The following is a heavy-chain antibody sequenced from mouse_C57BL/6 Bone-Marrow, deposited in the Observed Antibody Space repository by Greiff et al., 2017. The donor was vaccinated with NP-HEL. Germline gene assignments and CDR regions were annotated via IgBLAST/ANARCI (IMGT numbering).Heavy chain of an antibody. CDR1: GYAFTNYL. CDR2: INPGSGGT. D-gene: IGHD1-1*01. CDR3: ARKDGSSYVWYFDV. Sequence: VQLQQSGAELVRPGTSVKVSCKASGYAFTNYLIEWVKQRPGQGLEWIGVINPGSGGTNYNEKFKGKATLTADKSSSTAYMQLSSLTSEDSAVYFCARKDGSSYVWYFDVWGTGTTVTVSS. J-gene: IGHJ1*03. V-gene: IGHV1-54*01.